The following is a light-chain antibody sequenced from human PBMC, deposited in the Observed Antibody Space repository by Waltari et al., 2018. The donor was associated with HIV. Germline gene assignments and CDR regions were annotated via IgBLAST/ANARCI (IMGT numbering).Light chain of an antibody. J-gene: IGLJ3*02. V-gene: IGLV1-44*01. CDR3: AAWDDSLNGPV. CDR1: SSTIGSTT. CDR2: SNK. Sequence: QSVLTQPPSASGTPGQRVTISCSGSSSTIGSTTVNWYQQLPVTAPKLLIYSNKQRPSGVPDRFSGSKSGISASLAISGLQSEDEADYYCAAWDDSLNGPVFGGGTKLTVL.